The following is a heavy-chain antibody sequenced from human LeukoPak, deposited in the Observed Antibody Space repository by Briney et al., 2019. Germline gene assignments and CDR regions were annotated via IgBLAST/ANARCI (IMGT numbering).Heavy chain of an antibody. V-gene: IGHV4-34*01. Sequence: PSETLSLTCAVYGGSFSGYYWSWIRQPPGKGLEWIGEINHSGSTNYNPSLESRVTISVDTSKNQFSLKLSSVTAADTAVYYCARDRESNIVVVPAAQGYMDVWGKGTTVTISS. D-gene: IGHD2-2*01. CDR2: INHSGST. CDR1: GGSFSGYY. J-gene: IGHJ6*03. CDR3: ARDRESNIVVVPAAQGYMDV.